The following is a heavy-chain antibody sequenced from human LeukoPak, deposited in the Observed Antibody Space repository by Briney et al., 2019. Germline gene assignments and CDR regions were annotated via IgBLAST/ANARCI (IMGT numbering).Heavy chain of an antibody. CDR1: GGSISSGSYY. CDR3: ARDDSSSWFYYYIDV. CDR2: IYTSGSA. Sequence: PSETLSLTCTVSGGSISSGSYYWNWIRQPAGKGLEWIGRIYTSGSANYNPSLKSRVTIPVDTSKNQFSLRLSSVTAADTAVYYCARDDSSSWFYYYIDVWGKGTTVTVSS. D-gene: IGHD6-13*01. V-gene: IGHV4-61*02. J-gene: IGHJ6*03.